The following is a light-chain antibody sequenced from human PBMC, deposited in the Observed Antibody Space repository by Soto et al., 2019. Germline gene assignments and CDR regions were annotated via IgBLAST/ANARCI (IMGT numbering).Light chain of an antibody. CDR3: ATWDDSLSGRV. CDR2: RND. J-gene: IGLJ2*01. CDR1: SSNIGRNY. Sequence: QSVLTQPPSTSGTPGQRVTISCSGSSSNIGRNYVYWYQQLPGTAPKVLIYRNDQRPSGVPDRFSGSKSGTSASLAISGLRSEDEADYYCATWDDSLSGRVFGGGTQLTVL. V-gene: IGLV1-47*01.